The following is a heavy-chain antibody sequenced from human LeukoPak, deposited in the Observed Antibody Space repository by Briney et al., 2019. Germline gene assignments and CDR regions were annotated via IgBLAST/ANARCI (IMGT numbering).Heavy chain of an antibody. J-gene: IGHJ6*02. CDR2: ISYDGSNK. D-gene: IGHD3-10*01. CDR1: GFTFSSYA. CDR3: ARDRGLTHRYGMDV. V-gene: IGHV3-30*04. Sequence: QSGGSLRLSCAASGFTFSSYAMHWVRQAPGKGLEWVAVISYDGSNKYYADSVKGRFTTSRDNSKNTLYPQMNSLRAEDTAVYYCARDRGLTHRYGMDVWGQGTTVTVSS.